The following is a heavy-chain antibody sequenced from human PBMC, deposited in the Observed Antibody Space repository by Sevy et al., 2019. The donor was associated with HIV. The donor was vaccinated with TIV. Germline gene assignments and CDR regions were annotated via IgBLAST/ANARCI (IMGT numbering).Heavy chain of an antibody. V-gene: IGHV4-61*08. CDR2: HFYSRST. CDR1: GDSVSSGGYY. D-gene: IGHD3-10*01. J-gene: IGHJ6*02. Sequence: SETLSLTCSVSGDSVSSGGYYWSWIRQPPGKGLEWIGYHFYSRSTTYNPSLTSRVTISVDTSKNQFSLKLTSVTAADTAVYFCAGAAPAYFYAMDVWGQGTTVTVSS. CDR3: AGAAPAYFYAMDV.